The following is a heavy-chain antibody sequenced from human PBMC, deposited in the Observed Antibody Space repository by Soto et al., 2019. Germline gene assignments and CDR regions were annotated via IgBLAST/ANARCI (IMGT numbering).Heavy chain of an antibody. CDR2: FSGRSGDT. CDR1: GFTFSTHA. D-gene: IGHD6-19*01. CDR3: ARDSSAWPNYFDS. J-gene: IGHJ4*02. V-gene: IGHV3-23*01. Sequence: SGGSLRLSCAASGFTFSTHALTWVRQAPGKGLEWVSSFSGRSGDTYYAASVKGRFTISGDSSKNTVILQMNNLRADDTALYYCARDSSAWPNYFDSWGQGIQVTVSS.